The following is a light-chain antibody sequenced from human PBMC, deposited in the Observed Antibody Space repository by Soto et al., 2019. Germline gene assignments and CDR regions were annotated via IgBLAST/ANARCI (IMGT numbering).Light chain of an antibody. V-gene: IGKV2-28*01. CDR1: QSLLHSNGYNY. CDR2: LGS. CDR3: MQALQPPLT. Sequence: DIVMTQSPLSLPVTPGESASISCRSSQSLLHSNGYNYFDWYLQKPGQSPQLLIYLGSNRASGVPDRFSGSGSGTDFTLKISRVEAEDVGVYYSMQALQPPLTFGQGTRLEIK. J-gene: IGKJ5*01.